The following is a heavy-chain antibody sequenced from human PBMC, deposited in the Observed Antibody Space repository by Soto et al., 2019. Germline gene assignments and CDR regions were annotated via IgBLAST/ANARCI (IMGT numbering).Heavy chain of an antibody. D-gene: IGHD2-15*01. J-gene: IGHJ6*02. V-gene: IGHV4-39*01. CDR1: GCSVPSSGYY. Sequence: LSLTCSVSGCSVPSSGYYWAWIRHPPGNGLEWNGSMFYSGLTYYNPSLKSRVTPSVGTSKNQFSVRLNSVTAADTAVYYCAPLSVSLSGPYGIQVWGQGATVILSS. CDR3: APLSVSLSGPYGIQV. CDR2: MFYSGLT.